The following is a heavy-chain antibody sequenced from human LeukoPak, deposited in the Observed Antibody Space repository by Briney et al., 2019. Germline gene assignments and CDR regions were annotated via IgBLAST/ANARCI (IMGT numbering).Heavy chain of an antibody. CDR1: GFTFSHYA. CDR2: ISGSGTST. V-gene: IGHV3-23*01. CDR3: AKDSAFYASGNRFDY. Sequence: GGSLRLSCAASGFTFSHYALSWVRQAPGKGLEWVSAISGSGTSTYYADSVKGRFTLSRDNSKNTLYLQMNSLRAEDTAVYYCAKDSAFYASGNRFDYWGQGTLVTVSS. D-gene: IGHD3-10*01. J-gene: IGHJ4*02.